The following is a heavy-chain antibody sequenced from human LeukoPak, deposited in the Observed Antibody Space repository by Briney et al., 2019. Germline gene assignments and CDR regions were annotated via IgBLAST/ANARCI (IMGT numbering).Heavy chain of an antibody. CDR3: YCSGGSCSGYYYYGMDV. D-gene: IGHD2-15*01. Sequence: GGSLRLSCATSGFTFSSYWMTWVRQAPGKGLEWVGRIKSKTDGGTTDYAAPVKGRFTISRDDSKNTLYLQMNSLKTEDTAVYYCYCSGGSCSGYYYYGMDVWGQGTTVTVSS. CDR2: IKSKTDGGTT. CDR1: GFTFSSYW. V-gene: IGHV3-15*01. J-gene: IGHJ6*02.